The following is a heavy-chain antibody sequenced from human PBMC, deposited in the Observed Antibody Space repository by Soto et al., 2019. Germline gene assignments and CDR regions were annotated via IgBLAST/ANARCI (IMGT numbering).Heavy chain of an antibody. J-gene: IGHJ4*02. CDR3: ARLGYRRFREGEGHYFGD. CDR1: GGSISSYY. Sequence: PSETLSLTCTVSGGSISSYYWSWIRQPPGKGLEWIGYIYYSGSTNYNPSLKSRVTISVDTSKNQFSLNLSSVTAADTAVYYCARLGYRRFREGEGHYFGDGGQGTLVNVTA. D-gene: IGHD3-10*01. V-gene: IGHV4-59*01. CDR2: IYYSGST.